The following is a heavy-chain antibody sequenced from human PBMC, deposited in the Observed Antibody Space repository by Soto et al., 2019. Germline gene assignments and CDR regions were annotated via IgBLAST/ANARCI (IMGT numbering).Heavy chain of an antibody. D-gene: IGHD3-16*01. CDR2: ISGSGGST. V-gene: IGHV3-23*01. CDR3: AKERMVVAGLANWFDP. J-gene: IGHJ5*02. Sequence: EVQLLESGGGLVQPGGPLRLSCAASGFTFSSYAMSWVRQAPGKGLEWVSAISGSGGSTYYADSVKGRFTNSRDNSKNTLYLQMNGLKAEDTAVYYCAKERMVVAGLANWFDPWGQGTLVTVSS. CDR1: GFTFSSYA.